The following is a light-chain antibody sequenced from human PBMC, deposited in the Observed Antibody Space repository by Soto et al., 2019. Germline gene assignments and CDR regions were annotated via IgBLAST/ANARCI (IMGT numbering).Light chain of an antibody. V-gene: IGKV3-15*01. CDR3: QQYDIWPPWT. CDR1: QSVGIS. CDR2: EAS. Sequence: EVVMTQSPATLSVSPGERVTVSCRASQSVGISLAWYQYKPGQAPRLLIYEASSRATNVPARFTGRGSGTDFTLTISSLQSEDFAVYYCQQYDIWPPWTFGQGTKV. J-gene: IGKJ1*01.